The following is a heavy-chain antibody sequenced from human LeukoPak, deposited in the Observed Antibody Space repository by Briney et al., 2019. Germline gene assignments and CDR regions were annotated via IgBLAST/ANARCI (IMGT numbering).Heavy chain of an antibody. Sequence: SETLSLTCTVSGGSTSSSSNYWSWIRQPPGKGLEGIGYIYYSGSTSYNSSLKSRVTISVDTSKNQFSLKLSSVAAADTAVYFCARALLYCSGGSCYSGVLFDYWGQGTLVTVSS. CDR1: GGSTSSSSNY. V-gene: IGHV4-61*01. J-gene: IGHJ4*02. D-gene: IGHD2-15*01. CDR3: ARALLYCSGGSCYSGVLFDY. CDR2: IYYSGST.